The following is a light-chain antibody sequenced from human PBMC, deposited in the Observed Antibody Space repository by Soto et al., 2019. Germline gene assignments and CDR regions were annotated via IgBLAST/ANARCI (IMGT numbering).Light chain of an antibody. CDR3: TSYTSSSTYV. CDR1: SSDVGAYDY. J-gene: IGLJ1*01. CDR2: EVI. V-gene: IGLV2-14*01. Sequence: QSVLAQPASVSGSPGQSITISCTGTSSDVGAYDYVSWYQQHPGKVPKFMIYEVINRPSGVSHRFSGSKSGNTASLTISGLQAHDEAAYYRTSYTSSSTYVSGSGTKVTVL.